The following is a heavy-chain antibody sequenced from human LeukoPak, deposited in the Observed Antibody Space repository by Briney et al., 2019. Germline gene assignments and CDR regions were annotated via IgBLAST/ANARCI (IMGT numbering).Heavy chain of an antibody. J-gene: IGHJ6*02. CDR1: GFTFSSYS. CDR3: ARDWGSSSYGYYYYGMDV. CDR2: ISSGSSTI. Sequence: PGGSLRLSCAASGFTFSSYSMNWVRQAPGKGLEWVSYISSGSSTIYYADSVKGRFTISRDNAKNSLYLQMNSLRDEDTAVYYCARDWGSSSYGYYYYGMDVWGQGTTVTVSS. D-gene: IGHD6-13*01. V-gene: IGHV3-48*02.